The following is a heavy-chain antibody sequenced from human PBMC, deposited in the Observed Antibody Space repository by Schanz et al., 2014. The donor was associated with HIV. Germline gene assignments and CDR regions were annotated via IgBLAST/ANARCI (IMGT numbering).Heavy chain of an antibody. CDR1: GFTFSSYS. J-gene: IGHJ4*02. D-gene: IGHD3-22*01. Sequence: EVQLVESGGGLVQPGGSLRLSCAVSGFTFSSYSMNWVRQAPGKGLEWVSYISSSSTTIYYADSVKGRFTISRDNAKTSLYLQMNSLRDEDTAVYYCARGATTYSSGYYYPDYWGQGTLVTVSS. V-gene: IGHV3-48*02. CDR3: ARGATTYSSGYYYPDY. CDR2: ISSSSTTI.